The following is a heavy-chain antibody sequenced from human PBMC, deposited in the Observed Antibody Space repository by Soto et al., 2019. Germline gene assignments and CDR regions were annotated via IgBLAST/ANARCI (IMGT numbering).Heavy chain of an antibody. D-gene: IGHD3-10*01. J-gene: IGHJ4*02. CDR2: IVVGSGDT. V-gene: IGHV1-58*02. CDR3: AASSGSFYTNDY. Sequence: SVKVSCKASGFTFTSSTMQWVRQARGQRLEWIGWIVVGSGDTNYAQKFQERVTITRDMSTSTAYLDLSGLRSEDTAVYYCAASSGSFYTNDYWGQGTLVTVSS. CDR1: GFTFTSST.